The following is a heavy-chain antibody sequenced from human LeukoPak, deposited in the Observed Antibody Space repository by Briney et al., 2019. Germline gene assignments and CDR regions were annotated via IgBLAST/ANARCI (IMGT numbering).Heavy chain of an antibody. J-gene: IGHJ4*02. Sequence: PGGSLRLSCAASGFTFSSYSTNWVRQAPGKGLEWVSYISSSSSTIYYADSVKGRFTISRDNSKNTLYLQMNSLRAEDTAVYYCAKDDEWEPRGVSFDYWGQGTLVTVSS. V-gene: IGHV3-48*01. CDR3: AKDDEWEPRGVSFDY. D-gene: IGHD1-26*01. CDR2: ISSSSSTI. CDR1: GFTFSSYS.